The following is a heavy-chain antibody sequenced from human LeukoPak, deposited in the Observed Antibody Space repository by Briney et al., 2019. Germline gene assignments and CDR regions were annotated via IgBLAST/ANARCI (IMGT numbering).Heavy chain of an antibody. V-gene: IGHV3-7*01. Sequence: PGGSLRLSCVVSGFTFSNYWMSWVRQAPGKGLEWVANIKQDGSEIYYVGSVKGRFTISRDNAKNSLYLQMNSLRVEDTAEYYCARSSGWLLDYWGQGTLVTVSS. D-gene: IGHD2-15*01. CDR3: ARSSGWLLDY. CDR1: GFTFSNYW. J-gene: IGHJ4*02. CDR2: IKQDGSEI.